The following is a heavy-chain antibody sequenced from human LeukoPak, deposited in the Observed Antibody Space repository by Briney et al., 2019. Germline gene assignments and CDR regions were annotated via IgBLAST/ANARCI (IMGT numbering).Heavy chain of an antibody. Sequence: GGSLRLSCAASGFTVSRNYMSWVRQAPGKGLEWVSVIYSGGSTYYADSVKGRFTISRDNSKNTLYLQMNSLRAEDTAVYYCARDPYSSGWSLFDYWGQGTLVTVSS. CDR3: ARDPYSSGWSLFDY. CDR2: IYSGGST. V-gene: IGHV3-66*01. J-gene: IGHJ4*02. D-gene: IGHD6-19*01. CDR1: GFTVSRNY.